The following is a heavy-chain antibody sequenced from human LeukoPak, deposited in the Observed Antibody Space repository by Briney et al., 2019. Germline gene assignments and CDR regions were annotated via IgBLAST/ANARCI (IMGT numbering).Heavy chain of an antibody. Sequence: SETLSLTCTVSGGSISSSSYYWGWIRQPPGKGLEWIGSIYYSGSTYYNPSLKSRVTISVDTSKNQFSLKLSSVTAADTAVYYCARYYYGSFYFDDWGQGTLVTVSS. CDR3: ARYYYGSFYFDD. D-gene: IGHD3-10*01. V-gene: IGHV4-39*01. CDR1: GGSISSSSYY. J-gene: IGHJ4*02. CDR2: IYYSGST.